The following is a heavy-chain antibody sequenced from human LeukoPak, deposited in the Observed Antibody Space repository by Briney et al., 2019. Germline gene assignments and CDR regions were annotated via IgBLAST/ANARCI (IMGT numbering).Heavy chain of an antibody. CDR2: IYYSGST. CDR1: GGSISSGVYY. D-gene: IGHD3-10*01. J-gene: IGHJ3*02. CDR3: ARGVKGLPGAFDI. V-gene: IGHV4-31*03. Sequence: SETLSLTCTVSGGSISSGVYYWSWIRQHPGKGLEWIGYIYYSGSTYSNPSLKSRLTMSVDISKNQFSLKLSSVTAADTAVYYCARGVKGLPGAFDIWGQGTIVTVST.